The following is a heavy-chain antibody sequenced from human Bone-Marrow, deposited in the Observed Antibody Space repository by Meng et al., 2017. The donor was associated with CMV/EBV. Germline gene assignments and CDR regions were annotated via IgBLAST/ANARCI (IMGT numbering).Heavy chain of an antibody. D-gene: IGHD3-9*01. J-gene: IGHJ3*02. CDR1: GYRFTNYW. V-gene: IGHV5-51*01. Sequence: GESLKISCKASGYRFTNYWIGWVRQMPGKGLEWMGIIYPGDSDTRYSPSFQGQVTISADKSISTAYLQWSSLKASDTAMYYCARRLGGSYYDILTGYYNAHAFDIWGQGTMVTVSS. CDR3: ARRLGGSYYDILTGYYNAHAFDI. CDR2: IYPGDSDT.